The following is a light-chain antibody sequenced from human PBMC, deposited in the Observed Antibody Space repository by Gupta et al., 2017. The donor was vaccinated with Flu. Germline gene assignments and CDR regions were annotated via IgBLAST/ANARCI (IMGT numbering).Light chain of an antibody. CDR3: SAYVRRNNVYV. CDR2: DVN. V-gene: IGLV2-8*01. CDR1: ISDVGSSNL. Sequence: QSALTQPPSASGSPGQSVTISCTGNISDVGSSNLVSWYQQHPGKAPNLFIYDVNKRPSGVPVRFSGSKSGHTASLTVSGRQGEDEADYSCSAYVRRNNVYVFGTG. J-gene: IGLJ1*01.